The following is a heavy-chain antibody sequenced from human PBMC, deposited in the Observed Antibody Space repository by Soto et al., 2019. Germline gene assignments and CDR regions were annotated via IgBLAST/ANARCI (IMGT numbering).Heavy chain of an antibody. CDR2: IIPIFGTV. CDR3: ARGNHRWLPLWYFDL. D-gene: IGHD5-12*01. CDR1: GGTFSNYP. J-gene: IGHJ2*01. Sequence: QVQLVQSGAEVKKPGSSVKVSCKASGGTFSNYPISWVRQAPGQGLEWMGGIIPIFGTVNYAQKFQGRVTITADESPSTAYMERGSLRSEGTAVYYCARGNHRWLPLWYFDLWGRGTLVTVSS. V-gene: IGHV1-69*12.